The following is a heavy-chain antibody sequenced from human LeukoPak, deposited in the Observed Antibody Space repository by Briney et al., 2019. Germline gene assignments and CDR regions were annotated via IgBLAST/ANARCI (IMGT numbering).Heavy chain of an antibody. J-gene: IGHJ6*03. Sequence: PSQTLSLTCTVSGGSISSGGYYWSWIRQPPGKGLEWIGYIYHSGSTYYNPSLKSRVTISVDRSKNQFSLKLSSVTAADTAVYYCARDLSSFYYYYYMDVWGKGTTVTVSS. CDR2: IYHSGST. D-gene: IGHD2-2*01. V-gene: IGHV4-30-2*01. CDR3: ARDLSSFYYYYYMDV. CDR1: GGSISSGGYY.